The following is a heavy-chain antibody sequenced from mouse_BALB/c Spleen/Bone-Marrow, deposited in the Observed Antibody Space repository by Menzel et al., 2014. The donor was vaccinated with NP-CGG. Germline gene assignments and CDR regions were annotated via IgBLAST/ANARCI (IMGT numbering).Heavy chain of an antibody. D-gene: IGHD4-1*01. J-gene: IGHJ2*01. CDR3: TRGGNWEDFDY. CDR2: ISSGSSTI. V-gene: IGHV5-17*02. CDR1: GFTFSGFG. Sequence: EVQVVESGGGLVQPGGSRKLSCAASGFTFSGFGMHWVRQAPEKGLEWVAYISSGSSTIFYADTVKGRFTISRDNPKNTLFLQMTSLRSEDTAMYYCTRGGNWEDFDYWGQGTTHTVSS.